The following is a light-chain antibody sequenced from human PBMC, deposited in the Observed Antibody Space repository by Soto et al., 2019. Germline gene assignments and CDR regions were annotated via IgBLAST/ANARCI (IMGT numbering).Light chain of an antibody. CDR2: VGTGGIVG. J-gene: IGLJ2*01. CDR3: GADHGSGSNFVV. Sequence: QSVLTQPPSASASLGASVTLTCTLSSGYSNYKVDWYQQRPGKGPRFVMRVGTGGIVGSKGDGIPDRFSVLGSGLNRYLTIKNIQEEDESDYHCGADHGSGSNFVVFGGGTKFTVL. V-gene: IGLV9-49*01. CDR1: SGYSNYK.